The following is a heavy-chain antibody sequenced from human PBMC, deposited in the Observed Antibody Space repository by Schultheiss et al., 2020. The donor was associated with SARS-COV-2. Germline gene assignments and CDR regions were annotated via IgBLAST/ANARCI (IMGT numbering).Heavy chain of an antibody. J-gene: IGHJ4*02. CDR2: ISFDGSDE. V-gene: IGHV3-30*07. Sequence: GGSLRLSCAASGSTFSSYSMHWVRQAPGKGLEWVAVISFDGSDEYYADSVKGRFTISRDNSKNSLYLQMNSLRAEDTAVYYCAKGRRGQWLYLDYWGQGTLVTVSS. D-gene: IGHD6-19*01. CDR1: GSTFSSYS. CDR3: AKGRRGQWLYLDY.